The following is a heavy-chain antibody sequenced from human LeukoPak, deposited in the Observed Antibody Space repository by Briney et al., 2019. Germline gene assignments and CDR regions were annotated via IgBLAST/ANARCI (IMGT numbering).Heavy chain of an antibody. CDR3: ARGDPWLANWFDP. V-gene: IGHV1-8*03. Sequence: GASVKVSCKASGDTFTSYGINWVRQATGQGLEWMGWMNPNSDNTVYAQNFQGRVTITRNTSISTAYMELSSLRSEDTAVYYCARGDPWLANWFDPWGQGTLVTVSS. CDR2: MNPNSDNT. J-gene: IGHJ5*02. D-gene: IGHD6-19*01. CDR1: GDTFTSYG.